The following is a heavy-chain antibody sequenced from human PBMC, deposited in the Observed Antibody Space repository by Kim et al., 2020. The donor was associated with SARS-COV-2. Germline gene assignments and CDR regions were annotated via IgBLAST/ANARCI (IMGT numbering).Heavy chain of an antibody. D-gene: IGHD4-17*01. V-gene: IGHV3-11*04. CDR1: GFTFSDYY. J-gene: IGHJ4*02. Sequence: GGSLRLSCAASGFTFSDYYMSWIRQAPGKGLEWVSNISSGGSSMYYADSVKGRFTISRDNAKNSLSLQMNSLRPEDTAVYYCARVFARNTVATLGYWGQGTLVTVSS. CDR2: ISSGGSSM. CDR3: ARVFARNTVATLGY.